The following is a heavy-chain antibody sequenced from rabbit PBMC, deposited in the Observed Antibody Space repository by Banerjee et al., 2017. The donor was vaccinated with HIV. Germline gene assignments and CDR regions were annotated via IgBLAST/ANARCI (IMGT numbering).Heavy chain of an antibody. D-gene: IGHD6-1*01. CDR1: GFSFSNKYV. CDR3: ARGGDYTYGYGGYVYGL. Sequence: QEQLEESGGDLVKPEGSLTLTCTASGFSFSNKYVMCWVRQAPGKGLEWIACINTSSGNIVYATWAKGRFTISKTSWTTVTLQMTSLTAADTATYFCARGGDYTYGYGGYVYGLWGPGTLVTVS. V-gene: IGHV1S45*01. J-gene: IGHJ4*01. CDR2: INTSSGNI.